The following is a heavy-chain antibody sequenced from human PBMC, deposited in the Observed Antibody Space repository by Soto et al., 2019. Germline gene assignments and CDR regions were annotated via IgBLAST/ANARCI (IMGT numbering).Heavy chain of an antibody. CDR1: GYTFTRYG. Sequence: QVQLVQSGAEVKNPGVSVKVSCKASGYTFTRYGIGWARQAPGQGLEWMGWINTYNGNTNYAQNVQGRVTLTTDTSTSTAYMELRSLRSNDTAIYYCAMVDVYVTPSPQDVLGQGTTVIVSS. V-gene: IGHV1-18*01. J-gene: IGHJ6*02. D-gene: IGHD3-16*01. CDR3: AMVDVYVTPSPQDV. CDR2: INTYNGNT.